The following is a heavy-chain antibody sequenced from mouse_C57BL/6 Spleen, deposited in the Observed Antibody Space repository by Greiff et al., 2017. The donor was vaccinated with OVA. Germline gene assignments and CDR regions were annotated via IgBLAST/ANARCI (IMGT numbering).Heavy chain of an antibody. V-gene: IGHV5-16*01. J-gene: IGHJ2*01. CDR3: ARERGSYYSNYDY. CDR2: ITYDGSST. D-gene: IGHD2-5*01. Sequence: EVHLVESEGGLVQPGSSMKLSCTASGFTFSDYYMAWVRQVPEKGLEWVANITYDGSSTYYLDSLKSRFIISRDNAKNILYLQMSSLKSEDTATYYCARERGSYYSNYDYWGQGTTLTVSS. CDR1: GFTFSDYY.